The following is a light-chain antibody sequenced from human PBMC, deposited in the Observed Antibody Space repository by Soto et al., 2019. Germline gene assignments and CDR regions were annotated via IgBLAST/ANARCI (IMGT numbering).Light chain of an antibody. J-gene: IGKJ1*01. CDR1: QSISDW. Sequence: DIQMTQSPSTLSASVGDRVTITCRASQSISDWLAWYQQKPGKVPKLLIYRTSTLESGVPSRFSGSGSGTEFTLTISSLQPDDFATYYCQQFNPYSLTWTFGQGTKVDI. CDR3: QQFNPYSLTWT. CDR2: RTS. V-gene: IGKV1-5*03.